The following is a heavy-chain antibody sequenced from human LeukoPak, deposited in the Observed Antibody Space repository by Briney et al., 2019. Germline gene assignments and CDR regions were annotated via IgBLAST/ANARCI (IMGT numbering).Heavy chain of an antibody. CDR1: GNSISSGDNY. J-gene: IGHJ4*02. Sequence: SQTLSLTCTVSGNSISSGDNYWSWIRQPAGKGLEWIGRIYTSGSTNYNPSLKSRVTISVDTSKNQFSLKLSSVTAADTAVYYCARRLQLWFVKFDYWGQGTLVTVSS. V-gene: IGHV4-61*02. D-gene: IGHD5-18*01. CDR2: IYTSGST. CDR3: ARRLQLWFVKFDY.